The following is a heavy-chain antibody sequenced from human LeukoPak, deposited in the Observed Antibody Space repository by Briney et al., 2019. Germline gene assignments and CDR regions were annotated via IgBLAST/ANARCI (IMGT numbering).Heavy chain of an antibody. J-gene: IGHJ6*04. CDR1: GFIFSSYW. CDR3: ARRALRYCSSASCPAQYYGVDV. V-gene: IGHV3-7*03. D-gene: IGHD2-2*01. Sequence: GGSLRLSCAASGFIFSSYWMSCVRQAPGKGLEGGANIKDLGSGKYYVDSVKRRFTISRENAKNSLYLQTNSLRVEDTAVYYCARRALRYCSSASCPAQYYGVDVWGEGTRVSVSS. CDR2: IKDLGSGK.